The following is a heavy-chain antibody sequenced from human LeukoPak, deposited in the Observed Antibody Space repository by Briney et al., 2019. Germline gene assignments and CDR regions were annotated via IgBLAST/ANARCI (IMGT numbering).Heavy chain of an antibody. D-gene: IGHD3-10*01. CDR1: GFTFSTYV. CDR3: AKEGRVRGVIRTLDY. CDR2: ITGSGGST. J-gene: IGHJ4*02. V-gene: IGHV3-23*01. Sequence: GGSLRLSCAASGFTFSTYVVNWVRQAPGKGLEWVSTITGSGGSTYYADSVKGRFTISRDNSKNTLYLQMNSLRAEDTAVYYCAKEGRVRGVIRTLDYLGQGTLVTVSS.